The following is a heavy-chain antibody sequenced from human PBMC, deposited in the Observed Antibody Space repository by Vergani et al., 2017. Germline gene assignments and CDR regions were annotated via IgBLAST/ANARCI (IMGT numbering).Heavy chain of an antibody. CDR3: ARDSPPACSSTSCYTRWFDP. CDR2: IYYSGST. CDR1: FDSIRNLY. D-gene: IGHD2-2*02. V-gene: IGHV4-59*11. Sequence: QVQLQESGPGLVKSSETLSLTCSVSFDSIRNLYCNWIRQPPGKGLEWIGYIYYSGSTNYNPSLKSRVTISVDTSKNQFSLRLGSVTASDTAVYYCARDSPPACSSTSCYTRWFDPWGQGTLVTVSS. J-gene: IGHJ5*02.